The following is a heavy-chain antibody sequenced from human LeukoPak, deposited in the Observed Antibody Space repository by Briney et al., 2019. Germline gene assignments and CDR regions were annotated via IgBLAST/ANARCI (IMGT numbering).Heavy chain of an antibody. CDR3: ARAPEGGAFDI. J-gene: IGHJ3*02. CDR1: GFTFDDYG. CDR2: ISSSSSYI. Sequence: GGSLRLSCAASGFTFDDYGMSWVRQAPGKGLEWVSSISSSSSYIYYADSVKGRFTISRDNAKNSLYLQMNSLRAEDTAVYYCARAPEGGAFDIWGQGTMVTVSS. V-gene: IGHV3-21*01. D-gene: IGHD1-14*01.